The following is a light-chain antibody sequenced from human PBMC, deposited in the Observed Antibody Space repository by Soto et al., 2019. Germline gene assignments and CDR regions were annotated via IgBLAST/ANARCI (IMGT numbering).Light chain of an antibody. CDR2: EHN. CDR3: ATWDTSLSVVV. J-gene: IGLJ2*01. V-gene: IGLV1-51*02. Sequence: QSVLTQPPSVSAAPGQTVTISCSGGSSNIGKNFVSWYQHLPGTAPKLLIYEHNKLPSGITDRFSGSKSGTSAILGIAGLQTGDEADYYCATWDTSLSVVVFGGGTKLTVL. CDR1: SSNIGKNF.